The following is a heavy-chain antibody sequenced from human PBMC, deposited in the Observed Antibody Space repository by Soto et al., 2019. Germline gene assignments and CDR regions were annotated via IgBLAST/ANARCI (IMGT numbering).Heavy chain of an antibody. D-gene: IGHD3-22*01. J-gene: IGHJ4*02. CDR2: ISVSGNNA. CDR3: ARDQLRPGILYSLGVLLPEYGL. CDR1: GFAFSTFA. Sequence: PGGSLRLSCAASGFAFSTFAMTWVRQAPGKGLEWVAAISVSGNNAYYADSVKGRFTISRDNSQNSVFLQMSSLRADDTAVYYCARDQLRPGILYSLGVLLPEYGLWGQRTLVTVSS. V-gene: IGHV3-23*01.